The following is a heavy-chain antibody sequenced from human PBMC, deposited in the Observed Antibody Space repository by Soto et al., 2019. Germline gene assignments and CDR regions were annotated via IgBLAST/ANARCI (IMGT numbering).Heavy chain of an antibody. CDR3: ARGRDYFGSGRLIDY. CDR2: IYYSGST. Sequence: QVQLQESGPGLVKPSQTLSLTCTVSGGSISSGGYYWSWIRQHPGKGLEWIGYIYYSGSTYYNPSRKSRVTISVDTSKNQFSLKLSSVTAADTAVYYCARGRDYFGSGRLIDYWGQGTLVTVSS. D-gene: IGHD3-10*01. CDR1: GGSISSGGYY. J-gene: IGHJ4*02. V-gene: IGHV4-31*03.